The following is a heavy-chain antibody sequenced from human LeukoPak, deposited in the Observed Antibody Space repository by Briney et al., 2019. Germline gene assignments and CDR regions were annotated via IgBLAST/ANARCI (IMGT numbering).Heavy chain of an antibody. Sequence: ASVKVSCKTSGYTFTGYYMHWVRQAPGQGLEWMGWISAYNGNTNYAQKLQGRVTMTTDTSTSTAYMELRSLRYDDTAVYYCARDGRFAAYEPDYWGQGTLVTVSS. CDR1: GYTFTGYY. CDR2: ISAYNGNT. V-gene: IGHV1-18*04. J-gene: IGHJ4*02. CDR3: ARDGRFAAYEPDY. D-gene: IGHD1-26*01.